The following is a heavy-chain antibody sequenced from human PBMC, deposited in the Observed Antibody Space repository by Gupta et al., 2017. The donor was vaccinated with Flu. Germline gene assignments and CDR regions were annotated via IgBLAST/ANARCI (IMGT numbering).Heavy chain of an antibody. CDR1: GSYY. CDR2: IHDSGNT. Sequence: GSYYWSWIRQHAGKGLEWIGYIHDSGNTYYSPSLRSRVFISVDTSKNQFSLKMNSVTAADSAIYYCARVDGVQSSNYYFDYWGQGTLVTVSS. CDR3: ARVDGVQSSNYYFDY. J-gene: IGHJ4*02. V-gene: IGHV4-31*02. D-gene: IGHD1-1*01.